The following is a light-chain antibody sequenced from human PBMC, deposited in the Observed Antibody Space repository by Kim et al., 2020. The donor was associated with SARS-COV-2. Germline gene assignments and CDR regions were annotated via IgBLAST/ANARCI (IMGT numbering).Light chain of an antibody. J-gene: IGLJ3*02. CDR3: QVWDSSSGV. Sequence: SYELTQPPSVSVAPGKTVRITCGGNNIGSKSVHWYQQKPGQAPVLVIYYDSDRPSGIPERFSGSNSGNTATLTISRVEAGDEADYYCQVWDSSSGVFGGGTQLTVL. CDR1: NIGSKS. V-gene: IGLV3-21*04. CDR2: YDS.